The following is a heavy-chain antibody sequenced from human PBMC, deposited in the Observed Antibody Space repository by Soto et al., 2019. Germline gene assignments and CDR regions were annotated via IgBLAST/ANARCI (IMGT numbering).Heavy chain of an antibody. CDR2: IIPLFVTT. CDR1: GDTFKNCV. D-gene: IGHD3-10*01. J-gene: IGHJ6*02. CDR3: AAELGFGKLSVV. Sequence: QVQVVQSGVEVRRPGSSVKVSCKASGDTFKNCVISWVRQAPGQGLEWMGGIIPLFVTTDFAQRFQGRLTITTDESTTTAYMELSRLRSDDKATYYCAAELGFGKLSVVWGQGTTVIVSS. V-gene: IGHV1-69*01.